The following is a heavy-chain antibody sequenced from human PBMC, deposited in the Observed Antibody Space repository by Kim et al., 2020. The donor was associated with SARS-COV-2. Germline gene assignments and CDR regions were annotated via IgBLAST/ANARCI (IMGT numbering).Heavy chain of an antibody. CDR3: ARDHGSSWYFGNYFDY. D-gene: IGHD6-13*01. V-gene: IGHV3-21*01. CDR2: ISSSSYI. J-gene: IGHJ4*02. CDR1: GFTFSSYS. Sequence: GGSLRLSCAASGFTFSSYSMNWVRQAPGKGLEWVSSISSSSYIYYADSVKGRFTISRDNAKNSLYLQMNSLRAEDTAVYYCARDHGSSWYFGNYFDYWGQGTLVTVSS.